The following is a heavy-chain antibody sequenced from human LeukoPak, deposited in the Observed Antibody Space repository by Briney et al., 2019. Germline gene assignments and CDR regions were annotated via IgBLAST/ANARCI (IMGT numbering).Heavy chain of an antibody. Sequence: GGSLRLSCAVSGFTVSSYEMNWVRQAPGKGLEWVSYISRSGTIYYADSVKGRFTISRDNAKNSLFLQMNSLRAEDTAVYYRARGSNYFDYWGQGTLVTVSS. CDR2: ISRSGTI. J-gene: IGHJ4*02. V-gene: IGHV3-48*03. CDR3: ARGSNYFDY. CDR1: GFTVSSYE.